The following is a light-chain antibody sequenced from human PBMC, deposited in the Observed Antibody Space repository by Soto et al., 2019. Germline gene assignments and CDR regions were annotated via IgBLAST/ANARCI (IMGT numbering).Light chain of an antibody. J-gene: IGLJ2*01. Sequence: QSVLTQPPSVSAASGQKVTISCSGSSSNIGDNYISWYQQLPGTAPKVLIYDNSKRPSGIPDRFSDSKSGTSATLVITGLQAGDEADDYCETWDSSLSVVLFGGGTKLTVL. CDR3: ETWDSSLSVVL. V-gene: IGLV1-51*01. CDR1: SSNIGDNY. CDR2: DNS.